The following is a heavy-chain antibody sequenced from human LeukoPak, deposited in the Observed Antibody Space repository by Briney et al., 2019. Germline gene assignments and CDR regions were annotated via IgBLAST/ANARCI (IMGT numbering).Heavy chain of an antibody. D-gene: IGHD6-13*01. CDR2: IIPIFGTA. J-gene: IGHJ4*02. CDR3: ARVGIAAAGALYYFDY. V-gene: IGHV1-69*05. Sequence: SVKVSCKASGGTFSSYAISWVRQAPGQGLEWMGGIIPIFGTANYAQKFQGRVTITTDESTSTAYMELSSLRSEDTAVYYCARVGIAAAGALYYFDYWGQGTLVTVSS. CDR1: GGTFSSYA.